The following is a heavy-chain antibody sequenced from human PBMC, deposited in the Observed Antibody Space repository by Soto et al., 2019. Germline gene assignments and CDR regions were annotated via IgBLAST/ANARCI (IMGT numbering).Heavy chain of an antibody. J-gene: IGHJ4*02. CDR2: VRATGDSYST. D-gene: IGHD5-12*01. CDR3: TRVRGYLGSDFGNYFDY. CDR1: GFTFSDHY. Sequence: EVQLVESGGGLVQPGGSLRLSCAASGFTFSDHYMDWVRQAPGKGLEWIGRVRATGDSYSTEYAASVKCRFSISRDDLKNSVYLQMNNLVSEYTAVYYCTRVRGYLGSDFGNYFDYWVQGTLVTVSS. V-gene: IGHV3-72*01.